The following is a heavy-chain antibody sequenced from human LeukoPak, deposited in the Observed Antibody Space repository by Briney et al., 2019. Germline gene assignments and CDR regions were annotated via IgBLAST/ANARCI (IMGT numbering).Heavy chain of an antibody. D-gene: IGHD3-22*01. CDR3: AREILGGSGYYGDY. CDR2: MNPHSGNT. Sequence: ASVKVSCKASGYTFTSYDINWVRQATGQGLEWMGWMNPHSGNTGYAQNFQGRVTITADESTSTAYMELSSLRSEDTAVYYCAREILGGSGYYGDYWGQGTLVTVSS. CDR1: GYTFTSYD. J-gene: IGHJ4*02. V-gene: IGHV1-8*01.